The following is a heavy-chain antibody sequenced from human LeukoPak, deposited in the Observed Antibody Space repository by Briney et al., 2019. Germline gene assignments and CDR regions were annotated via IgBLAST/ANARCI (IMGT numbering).Heavy chain of an antibody. CDR2: IGTAGDT. V-gene: IGHV3-13*01. CDR1: GFTFSSYD. Sequence: GGSLRLSCAASGFTFSSYDMHWVRQATGKGLEWVSAIGTAGDTYYPGSVKGRFTISRENAKNSLYLQMNSLRAEDTAVYYCAKDHIVVVPAQNWFDPWGQGTLVTVSS. D-gene: IGHD2-2*01. J-gene: IGHJ5*02. CDR3: AKDHIVVVPAQNWFDP.